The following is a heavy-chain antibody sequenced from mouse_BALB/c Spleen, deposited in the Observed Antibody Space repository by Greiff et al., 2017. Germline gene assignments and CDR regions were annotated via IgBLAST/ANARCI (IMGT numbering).Heavy chain of an antibody. J-gene: IGHJ2*01. Sequence: QVQLQQSGAELVKPGASVKMSCKASGYTFTSYNMHWVKQTPGQGLEWIGAIYPGNGDTSYNQKFKGKATLTADKSSSTAYMQLSSLTSEDSAVYYCARSYYRYERFDYWGQGTTLTVSS. CDR2: IYPGNGDT. V-gene: IGHV1-12*01. CDR1: GYTFTSYN. D-gene: IGHD2-14*01. CDR3: ARSYYRYERFDY.